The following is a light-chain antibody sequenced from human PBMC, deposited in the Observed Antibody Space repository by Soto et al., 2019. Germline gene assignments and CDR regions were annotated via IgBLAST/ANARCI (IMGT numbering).Light chain of an antibody. Sequence: QLVLTQPPSASGTPGQRVTFSCSGSTSNIGSNAVNWYQQFPGTAPKLLIYSNDRRPSGVPDRFSGSKSGTSASLAISGLQSEDEADYYCTAWDDSLNGRLFGGGTKLTVL. J-gene: IGLJ3*02. CDR3: TAWDDSLNGRL. CDR1: TSNIGSNA. V-gene: IGLV1-44*01. CDR2: SND.